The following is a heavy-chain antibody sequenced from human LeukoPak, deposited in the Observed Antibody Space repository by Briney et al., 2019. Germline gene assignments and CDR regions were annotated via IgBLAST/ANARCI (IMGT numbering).Heavy chain of an antibody. Sequence: GGSLRLSCAASGFTFSSYAMSWVRQAPGKGLEWVSAISGSGGSTYYADSVKGRFTISRDNSKNTLYLQMNSLRAEDTAVYYCVKGHHYYDILTGFDYWGQGTLVTVSS. CDR3: VKGHHYYDILTGFDY. V-gene: IGHV3-23*01. D-gene: IGHD3-9*01. CDR2: ISGSGGST. CDR1: GFTFSSYA. J-gene: IGHJ4*02.